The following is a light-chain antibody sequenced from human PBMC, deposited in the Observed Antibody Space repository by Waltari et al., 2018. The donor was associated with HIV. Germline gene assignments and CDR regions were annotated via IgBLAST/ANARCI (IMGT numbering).Light chain of an antibody. CDR1: SCHSNYT. J-gene: IGLJ3*02. CDR3: QTWDTGIRV. CDR2: LNSDGSH. Sequence: QLVLTQSPSASASLGASVKFPCTLSSCHSNYTIAWHQQQPEKGPRYLMKLNSDGSHSKGDRIPDRFSGSSSGAERYLTISSLQSEDEADYYCQTWDTGIRVFGGGTKLTVL. V-gene: IGLV4-69*01.